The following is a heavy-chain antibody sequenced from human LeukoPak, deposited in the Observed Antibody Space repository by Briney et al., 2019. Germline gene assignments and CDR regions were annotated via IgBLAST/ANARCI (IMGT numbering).Heavy chain of an antibody. Sequence: GGSLRLSCAASGFMFSSYAMSWVRQAPGKGLEWVSAISGSGGSTYYADSVKGRFTISRDNSKNTLYLQMSSLRAEDTAVYYCAKERVIVVVGAAYDYWGQGTLVTVSS. D-gene: IGHD2-15*01. J-gene: IGHJ4*02. CDR2: ISGSGGST. CDR3: AKERVIVVVGAAYDY. V-gene: IGHV3-23*01. CDR1: GFMFSSYA.